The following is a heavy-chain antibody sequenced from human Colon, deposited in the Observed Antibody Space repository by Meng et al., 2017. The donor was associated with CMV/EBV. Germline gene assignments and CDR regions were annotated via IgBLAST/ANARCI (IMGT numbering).Heavy chain of an antibody. D-gene: IGHD3-22*01. V-gene: IGHV4-38-2*02. CDR3: ARVRITMIVVDTDAFDI. Sequence: GSLRLSCTVSGDSINSDIYYWGWIRQPPGKGLEWIGSIYHSGSTYYNPSLKSRVTISVDTSKNQFSLKLSSVTAADTAVYYCARVRITMIVVDTDAFDIWGQGTMVTVSS. J-gene: IGHJ3*02. CDR2: IYHSGST. CDR1: GDSINSDIYY.